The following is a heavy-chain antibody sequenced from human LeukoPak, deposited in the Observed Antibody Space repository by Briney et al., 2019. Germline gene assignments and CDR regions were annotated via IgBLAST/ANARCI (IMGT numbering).Heavy chain of an antibody. Sequence: SETLSLTCSVSGGSFSNYYWSWIRQPAGKGLEWIGRIYTSGSTNYNPSLKSRVTMSVDTSNNQFSLKLTSVTAADMAVYYCARQPPQYYGMDVWGQGTTATVSS. CDR1: GGSFSNYY. CDR3: ARQPPQYYGMDV. V-gene: IGHV4-4*07. CDR2: IYTSGST. J-gene: IGHJ6*02. D-gene: IGHD1-14*01.